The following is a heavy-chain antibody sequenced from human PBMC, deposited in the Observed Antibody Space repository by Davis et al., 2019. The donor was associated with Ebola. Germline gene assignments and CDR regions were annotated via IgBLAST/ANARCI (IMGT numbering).Heavy chain of an antibody. CDR1: GYAFTSYG. J-gene: IGHJ4*02. CDR2: ISGYNGNT. D-gene: IGHD3-10*01. V-gene: IGHV1-18*01. Sequence: ASVKVSCKASGYAFTSYGISWVRQAPGQRLEWMGWISGYNGNTNYAQRFQGRVTMTTDTSTSTAYMELRSLTSDDTAVYYCASGSGSSDYWGQGTLVTVSS. CDR3: ASGSGSSDY.